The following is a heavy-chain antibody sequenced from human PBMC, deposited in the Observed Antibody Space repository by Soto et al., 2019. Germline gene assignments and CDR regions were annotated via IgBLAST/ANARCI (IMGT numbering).Heavy chain of an antibody. D-gene: IGHD2-15*01. CDR1: GYTFTGYY. Sequence: ASVKVSCKASGYTFTGYYMHWVRQAPGQGLEWMGWINPNSGGTNYAQKFQGWGTMTRDTSISPAYMELSRLRSDDTAVYYCARDNPFCSGGSCHPYSSGIDVGGKGPTVTAPS. CDR3: ARDNPFCSGGSCHPYSSGIDV. J-gene: IGHJ6*04. CDR2: INPNSGGT. V-gene: IGHV1-2*04.